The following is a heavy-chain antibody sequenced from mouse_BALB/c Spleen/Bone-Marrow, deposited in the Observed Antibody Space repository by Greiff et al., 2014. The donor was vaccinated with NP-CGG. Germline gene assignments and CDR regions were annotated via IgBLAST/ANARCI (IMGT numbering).Heavy chain of an antibody. J-gene: IGHJ1*01. D-gene: IGHD2-4*01. V-gene: IGHV5-9-3*01. CDR2: ISSSGSYT. CDR1: GFTFSTYA. CDR3: SRLRMITTYFDV. Sequence: EVQLVESGGGLAKPGGSLQLSCAASGFTFSTYAMSWVRQTPGKRLEWVATISSSGSYTYYPDSVKGRFTISRDNAKNTLYLQMSSLRSEDTAMFYCSRLRMITTYFDVWGAGTTVTVSS.